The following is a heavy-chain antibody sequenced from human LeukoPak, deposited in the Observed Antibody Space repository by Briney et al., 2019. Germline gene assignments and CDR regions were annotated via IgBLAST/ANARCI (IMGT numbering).Heavy chain of an antibody. V-gene: IGHV3-11*04. Sequence: PGGSLRLSCAGSGLAFSDYYMTWIRQAPGKGLEWVSHITRSGSSTYYADSVKGRFTFSRDSANNSLYLQMSSLRADDTAVYYCARAMVRSGSAPYYSYMDVWGKGTTVTVSS. CDR3: ARAMVRSGSAPYYSYMDV. J-gene: IGHJ6*03. D-gene: IGHD3-10*01. CDR1: GLAFSDYY. CDR2: ITRSGSST.